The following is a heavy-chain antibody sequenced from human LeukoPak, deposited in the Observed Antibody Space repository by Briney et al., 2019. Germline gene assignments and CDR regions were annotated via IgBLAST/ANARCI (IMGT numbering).Heavy chain of an antibody. D-gene: IGHD2-15*01. CDR3: ARLSSKYCSGGSCREDY. CDR1: GYTFTGYY. V-gene: IGHV1-2*02. J-gene: IGHJ4*02. CDR2: INPNSGGT. Sequence: GASVKVSCKASGYTFTGYYMHWVRQAPGQGLEWMGWINPNSGGTNYAQKFQGRVTMTRDTSISTAYMELSRLRPDDTAVYYCARLSSKYCSGGSCREDYWGQGTLVTVSS.